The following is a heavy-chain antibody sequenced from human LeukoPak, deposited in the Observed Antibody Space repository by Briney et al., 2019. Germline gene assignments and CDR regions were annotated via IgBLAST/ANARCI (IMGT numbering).Heavy chain of an antibody. D-gene: IGHD3-9*01. CDR1: GGSISSYY. J-gene: IGHJ5*02. CDR2: IYYIGST. V-gene: IGHV4-59*01. CDR3: AGLRTYYDIFENWFDP. Sequence: SETLSLTCTVSGGSISSYYWSWIRQPPGKGLEWIGYIYYIGSTNYNPSLKSRVTISVDTSKNQFSLKLSSVTAADTAVYYCAGLRTYYDIFENWFDPWGQGTLVSVSS.